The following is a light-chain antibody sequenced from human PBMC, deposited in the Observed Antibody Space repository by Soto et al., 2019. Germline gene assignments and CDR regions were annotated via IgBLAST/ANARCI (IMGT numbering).Light chain of an antibody. CDR2: EVS. CDR1: SSDVGTYDL. V-gene: IGLV2-23*02. Sequence: QSALAQPASVSGSPGQSITISCTGTSSDVGTYDLVSWYQQHPGKAPKLIIYEVSQRPSGVSDRFSGSKSGNTASLTISGLQAEDEANFYCCSKAGGWTWVFGGGTKLTVL. J-gene: IGLJ3*02. CDR3: CSKAGGWTWV.